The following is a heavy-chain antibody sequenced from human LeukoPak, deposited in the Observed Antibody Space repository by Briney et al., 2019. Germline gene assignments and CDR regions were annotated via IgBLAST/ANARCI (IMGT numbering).Heavy chain of an antibody. CDR2: ISGSGGST. V-gene: IGHV3-23*01. D-gene: IGHD1-1*01. Sequence: GGSLRLSCAASGFTFSSYAMSWVRQVPGKGLEWVSAISGSGGSTYYAGSVKGRFTISRDNSKNTLYLQMNSLRAEDTAVYYCAKDQIGWNEDFDYWGQGTLVTVSS. CDR3: AKDQIGWNEDFDY. CDR1: GFTFSSYA. J-gene: IGHJ4*02.